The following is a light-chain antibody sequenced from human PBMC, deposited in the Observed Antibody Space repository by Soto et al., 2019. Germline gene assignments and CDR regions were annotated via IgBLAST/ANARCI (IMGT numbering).Light chain of an antibody. CDR3: SSKTSSSTRLI. J-gene: IGLJ2*01. CDR1: STDVGGYKY. Sequence: QSSLTQPASVSGSPGQSITISCTGTSTDVGGYKYVSWYQQHTGKAPKLLIYDVNDRPSGVSIRFSGSKSGNAASLTISGLQPEDEAVYYCSSKTSSSTRLIFGGGTKLTVL. CDR2: DVN. V-gene: IGLV2-14*03.